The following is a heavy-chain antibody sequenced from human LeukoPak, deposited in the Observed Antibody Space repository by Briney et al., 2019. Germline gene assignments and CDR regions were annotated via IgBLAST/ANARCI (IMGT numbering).Heavy chain of an antibody. CDR1: GFTFSSYS. CDR2: ISSSSSSI. D-gene: IGHD3-22*01. J-gene: IGHJ3*02. Sequence: GGSLRLSCAASGFTFSSYSMNWVRQVPGKGLEWVSSISSSSSSIFYADSVKGRFTISRDNAKNSLYLQMNSLRAEDTAVYYCASYVSGYYDAFDIWGQGTMVTVSS. CDR3: ASYVSGYYDAFDI. V-gene: IGHV3-21*01.